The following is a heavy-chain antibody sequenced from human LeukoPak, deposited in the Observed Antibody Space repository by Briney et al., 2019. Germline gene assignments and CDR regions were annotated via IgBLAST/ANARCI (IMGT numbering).Heavy chain of an antibody. V-gene: IGHV3-9*01. CDR1: GFTFDDYA. CDR3: ARAPAYYDLDY. CDR2: ISWNSGSI. J-gene: IGHJ4*02. Sequence: KPGGSLRLSCAASGFTFDDYAMHWVRQAPGKGLEWVSGISWNSGSIGYADSVKGRFTISRDNAKNSLYLQMNSLRAEDTAVYYCARAPAYYDLDYWGQGTLVTVSS. D-gene: IGHD3-3*01.